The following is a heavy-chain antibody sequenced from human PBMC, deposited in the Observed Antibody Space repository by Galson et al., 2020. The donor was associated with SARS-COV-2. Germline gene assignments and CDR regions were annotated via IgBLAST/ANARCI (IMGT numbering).Heavy chain of an antibody. Sequence: VSLKISWAASGFTFSSFAMYWARQAPGKGLEYVSGIRGDGSNTNYADSVKGRFIISRDDSKNTLYLQMSSLRIEDTAVYYCVRGSVWGQGTLVTVSS. CDR1: GFTFSSFA. CDR2: IRGDGSNT. J-gene: IGHJ4*02. V-gene: IGHV3-64D*08. CDR3: VRGSV.